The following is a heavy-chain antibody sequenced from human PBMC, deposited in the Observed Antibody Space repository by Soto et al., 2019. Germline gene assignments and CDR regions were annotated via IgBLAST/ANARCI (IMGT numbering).Heavy chain of an antibody. CDR1: GFTFSSYG. Sequence: QVQLVESGGGVVQPGRSLRLSCAASGFTFSSYGMHWVRQAPGKGLEWVAVIWYDGSNKYYADSVKGRFTISRDNSKNTLYLQMNSLRAEDTAVYYCARGSFTGQPGSFDYWGQGTLVTVSS. CDR2: IWYDGSNK. CDR3: ARGSFTGQPGSFDY. V-gene: IGHV3-33*01. D-gene: IGHD3-9*01. J-gene: IGHJ4*02.